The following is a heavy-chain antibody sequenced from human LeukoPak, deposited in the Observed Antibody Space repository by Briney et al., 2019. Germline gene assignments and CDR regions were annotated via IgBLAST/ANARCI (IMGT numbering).Heavy chain of an antibody. V-gene: IGHV3-23*01. J-gene: IGHJ4*02. CDR3: AKDLALQAGYYFDY. CDR2: ITSIGEST. D-gene: IGHD6-13*01. CDR1: EFTFSIYA. Sequence: GGSLRLSCAASEFTFSIYAMSWVRQAPGRGLEWVASITSIGESTWYAGSVKGRFTISRDNSKNTLYLQMNSLRAEDTAVYYCAKDLALQAGYYFDYWGQGTLVTVSS.